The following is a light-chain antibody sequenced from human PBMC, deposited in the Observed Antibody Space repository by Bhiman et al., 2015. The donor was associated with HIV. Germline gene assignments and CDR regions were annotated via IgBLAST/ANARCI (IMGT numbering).Light chain of an antibody. CDR2: GRN. CDR1: SLRSYY. Sequence: SSELTQDPAVSVALGQTVRITCQGDSLRSYYASWYQQKPGQAPVVVIYGRNNRPSGIPDRFSGSKSGNTASLTISGLQAADEGDYYCSSITDVNSVIFGGGTKLTVL. J-gene: IGLJ2*01. CDR3: SSITDVNSVI. V-gene: IGLV3-19*01.